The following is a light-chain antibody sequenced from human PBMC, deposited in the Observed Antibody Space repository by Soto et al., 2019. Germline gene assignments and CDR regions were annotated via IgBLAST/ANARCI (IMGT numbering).Light chain of an antibody. CDR1: QSVSSNY. V-gene: IGKV3-20*01. J-gene: IGKJ4*01. CDR2: RAS. Sequence: EIVLTQSPGTLSLSPGERATLSCRASQSVSSNYLAWYQQKPGQAPKVLIYRASSRATGIPDRFSGSGSGTDFTVTISRLEPEEFAVYYCQQYGSSPITFGGGTKVEIK. CDR3: QQYGSSPIT.